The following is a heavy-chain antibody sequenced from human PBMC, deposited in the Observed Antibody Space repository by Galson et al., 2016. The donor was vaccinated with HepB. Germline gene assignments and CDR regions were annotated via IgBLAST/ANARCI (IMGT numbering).Heavy chain of an antibody. CDR1: GGSISSGTLS. D-gene: IGHD3-16*01. CDR3: ARVSSDFVWGSYTPPYYFDS. CDR2: IYHSGLS. Sequence: LTCVVFGGSISSGTLSWSWVRQPPGKGLQWLGYIYHSGLSSYNPSLKGRVTISVDRSKNQFSLSLNSMTAADTAVYYCARVSSDFVWGSYTPPYYFDSWGQGILVTVSS. J-gene: IGHJ4*02. V-gene: IGHV4-30-2*01.